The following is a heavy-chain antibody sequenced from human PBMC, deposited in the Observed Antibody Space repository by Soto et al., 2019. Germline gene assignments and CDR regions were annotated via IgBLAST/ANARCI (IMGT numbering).Heavy chain of an antibody. Sequence: PSETLSLTCTVSGGSISSGDYYWSWIRQPPGKGLEWIGYIYYSGSTYYNPSLKSRVTMSVDTSRNQFSLKLSSVTAADTAVYYCARQNRGLAADYFDYWGPGTLVTVS. J-gene: IGHJ4*02. D-gene: IGHD6-13*01. V-gene: IGHV4-30-4*01. CDR2: IYYSGST. CDR3: ARQNRGLAADYFDY. CDR1: GGSISSGDYY.